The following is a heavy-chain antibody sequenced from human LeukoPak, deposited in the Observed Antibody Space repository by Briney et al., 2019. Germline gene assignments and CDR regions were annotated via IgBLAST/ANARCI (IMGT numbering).Heavy chain of an antibody. D-gene: IGHD6-13*01. V-gene: IGHV4-31*03. Sequence: SQTLSLTCTVSGGSISSGGYYWSWIRQHPGKGLEWIGYIYYSGSTYYNPSLKSRVTISVDTSKNQFSLKLSSVTAADTAVYYCARAPSGSSSWYYFDYWGQGTLVTVSS. CDR1: GGSISSGGYY. J-gene: IGHJ4*02. CDR3: ARAPSGSSSWYYFDY. CDR2: IYYSGST.